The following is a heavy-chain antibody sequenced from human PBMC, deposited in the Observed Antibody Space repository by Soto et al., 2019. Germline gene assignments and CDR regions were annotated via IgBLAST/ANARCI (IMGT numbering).Heavy chain of an antibody. CDR1: GGSIGSSTYY. CDR2: IYYSGRT. J-gene: IGHJ3*01. D-gene: IGHD3-22*01. V-gene: IGHV4-39*01. Sequence: PSETLSLTCTVSGGSIGSSTYYWGWIRQAPEKGLEWVGSIYYSGRTYYNPSLESRVTISVDTSKNQFSLKMSSVTAADTAVYYCARHSSLGSGYSPWGQGTMVTVSS. CDR3: ARHSSLGSGYSP.